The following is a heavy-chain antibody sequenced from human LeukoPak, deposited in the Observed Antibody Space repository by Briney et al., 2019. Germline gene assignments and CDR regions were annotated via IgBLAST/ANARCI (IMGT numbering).Heavy chain of an antibody. D-gene: IGHD6-6*01. Sequence: ASVKVSCKASGYTFTSYGISWVRQAPGQGLEWMGWISIYNGNTNYAEKIQGRVTMTTDTSTNTASMELRSLRSDDTAMYYCARNHYSSSSDYWGQGTLVTVSS. CDR3: ARNHYSSSSDY. V-gene: IGHV1-18*04. J-gene: IGHJ4*02. CDR1: GYTFTSYG. CDR2: ISIYNGNT.